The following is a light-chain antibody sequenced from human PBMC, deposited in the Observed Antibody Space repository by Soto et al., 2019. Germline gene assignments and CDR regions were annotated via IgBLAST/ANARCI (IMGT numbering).Light chain of an antibody. Sequence: QSVLIQPPSVSGPPGQSVTISCTGTSSDVGSYDYVSWYQQHPGTVPKPMIYNVNTQPSGVPDRFSGSKSGNTASLTVSGLQADDEADYYCSSYSGTNYHYVFGTGTKVTVL. V-gene: IGLV2-8*01. CDR3: SSYSGTNYHYV. J-gene: IGLJ1*01. CDR1: SSDVGSYDY. CDR2: NVN.